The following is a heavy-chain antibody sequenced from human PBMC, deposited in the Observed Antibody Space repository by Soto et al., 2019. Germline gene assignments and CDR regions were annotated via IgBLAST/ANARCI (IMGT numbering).Heavy chain of an antibody. CDR2: IYYSEST. Sequence: SETLSLTCTGSGGSISRAGYFWSWIRQHPEKGLEWIGYIYYSESTYYNPSLQSRVTISVDTSKNQFSLKLSSVTAADTAVYYCARAPGLTGITGGLDVWGQGTTVTV. D-gene: IGHD1-20*01. J-gene: IGHJ6*01. V-gene: IGHV4-31*03. CDR1: GGSISRAGYF. CDR3: ARAPGLTGITGGLDV.